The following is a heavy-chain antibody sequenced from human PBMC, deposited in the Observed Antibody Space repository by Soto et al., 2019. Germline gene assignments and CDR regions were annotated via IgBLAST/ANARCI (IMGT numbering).Heavy chain of an antibody. V-gene: IGHV4-39*07. CDR2: IFYSGST. Sequence: PSETLSLTCTVSSGSISSTIYSWDWIRQPPGKGLEWIGSIFYSGSTYYNPSLKSRVTISVDTSKNQFSLKVSSVTAADTAVYYCASQYYYGSGSYYNSSYYYYYGMDVWGQGTTVTVSS. CDR1: SGSISSTIYS. D-gene: IGHD3-10*01. J-gene: IGHJ6*02. CDR3: ASQYYYGSGSYYNSSYYYYYGMDV.